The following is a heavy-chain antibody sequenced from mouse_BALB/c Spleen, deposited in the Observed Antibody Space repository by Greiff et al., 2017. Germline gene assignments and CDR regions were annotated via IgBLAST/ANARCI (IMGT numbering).Heavy chain of an antibody. V-gene: IGHV1S34*01. Sequence: LVKTGASVKISCKASGYSSTGYYIHWVKQSHGKSLEWIGYISCYNGATGYNQKFKGKASFTVDTSSSTAYMQFNSLTSEDSAVYYCARGDNYDLYYAMDYWGQGTSVTVSS. CDR2: ISCYNGAT. CDR3: ARGDNYDLYYAMDY. J-gene: IGHJ4*01. D-gene: IGHD1-3*01. CDR1: GYSSTGYY.